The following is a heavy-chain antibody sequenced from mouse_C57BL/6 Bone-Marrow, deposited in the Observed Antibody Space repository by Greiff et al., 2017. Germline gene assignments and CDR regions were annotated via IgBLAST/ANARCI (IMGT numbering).Heavy chain of an antibody. D-gene: IGHD1-1*01. CDR3: ARDYYGSSYYWYFDV. CDR2: IHPNSGST. V-gene: IGHV1-64*01. CDR1: GYTFTSYW. Sequence: QVHVKQPGAELVKPGASVKLSCKASGYTFTSYWMHWVKQRPGQGLEWIGMIHPNSGSTNYNEKFKSKATLTVDKSSSTAYMQLSSLTSEDSAVDYCARDYYGSSYYWYFDVWGTGTTVTVSS. J-gene: IGHJ1*03.